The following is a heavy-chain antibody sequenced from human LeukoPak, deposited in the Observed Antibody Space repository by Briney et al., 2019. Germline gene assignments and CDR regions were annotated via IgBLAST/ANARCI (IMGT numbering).Heavy chain of an antibody. Sequence: SVKVSCKASGGTFSSYAISWVRQAPGQGLEWMGGIIPIFGTANYAQKFQGRVTITADESTSTAYMELSSLRSEDTAVYYCASPDASMESAFAYWGQGTLVTVSS. D-gene: IGHD2/OR15-2a*01. J-gene: IGHJ4*02. CDR3: ASPDASMESAFAY. CDR2: IIPIFGTA. V-gene: IGHV1-69*13. CDR1: GGTFSSYA.